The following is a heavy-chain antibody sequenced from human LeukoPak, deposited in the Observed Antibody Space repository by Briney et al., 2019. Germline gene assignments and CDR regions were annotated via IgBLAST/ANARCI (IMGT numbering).Heavy chain of an antibody. CDR3: ARPKEDHYESVTYYTPYEALDI. Sequence: GASVKVSCKASGGTFSSYAISWVRQAPGQGLEWMGGIIPIFGTANYAQKFQGRVTITADQSTSTAYMELSSLRSEDTALYYCARPKEDHYESVTYYTPYEALDIWGQGTMVTVSS. J-gene: IGHJ3*02. D-gene: IGHD3-3*01. CDR2: IIPIFGTA. CDR1: GGTFSSYA. V-gene: IGHV1-69*13.